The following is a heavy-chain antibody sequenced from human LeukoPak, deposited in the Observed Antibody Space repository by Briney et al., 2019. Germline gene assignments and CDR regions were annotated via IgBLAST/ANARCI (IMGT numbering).Heavy chain of an antibody. CDR2: ISSSSSYI. CDR1: GFTFSSYS. Sequence: GGSLRLSCAASGFTFSSYSMNWVRQAPGKGLEWVSSISSSSSYIYYADSVKGRFTISRDNAKNSLYLQMNSLRAEDTAVYYCAGQHRSGWFDPWGQGTLVTVSS. CDR3: AGQHRSGWFDP. J-gene: IGHJ5*02. D-gene: IGHD6-25*01. V-gene: IGHV3-21*04.